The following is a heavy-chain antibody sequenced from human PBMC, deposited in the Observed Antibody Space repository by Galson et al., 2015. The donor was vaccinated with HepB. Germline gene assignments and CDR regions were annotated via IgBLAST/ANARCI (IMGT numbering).Heavy chain of an antibody. Sequence: PALVKPTQTLTLTCTFSGFSLSTSGVGVGWIRQPPGKALEWLALIYWDDDKRYSPSLKSRLTITKDTSKNQVVLTMTNMDPVDTATYYCAHQLSTMVRGVIIEDNWFDPWGQGTLVTVSS. CDR1: GFSLSTSGVG. CDR2: IYWDDDK. CDR3: AHQLSTMVRGVIIEDNWFDP. V-gene: IGHV2-5*02. D-gene: IGHD3-10*01. J-gene: IGHJ5*02.